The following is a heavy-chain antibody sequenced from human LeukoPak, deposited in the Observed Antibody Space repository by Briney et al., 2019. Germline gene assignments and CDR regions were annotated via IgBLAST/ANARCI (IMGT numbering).Heavy chain of an antibody. CDR1: GFTVSSNY. V-gene: IGHV3-53*01. CDR2: IYSGGTT. D-gene: IGHD4-17*01. CDR3: ARGPVTRFEI. J-gene: IGHJ3*02. Sequence: GGSPRLSCAASGFTVSSNYMSWVRQAPGKGLEWVSVIYSGGTTYYADSVKGRFTISRDNSNNTLYLQMNSLRAEDTAVYYCARGPVTRFEIWGQGTMVTVSS.